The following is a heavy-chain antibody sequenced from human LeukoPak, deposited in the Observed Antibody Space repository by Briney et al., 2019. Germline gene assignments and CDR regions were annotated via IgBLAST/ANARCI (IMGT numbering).Heavy chain of an antibody. J-gene: IGHJ4*02. Sequence: PGGSLRLSCAASGFTFTSHWMSWVRQAPGKGLEWVARMNLDGSEKYYVDSVKGRFTISRDNSKNTLYLQMNSLRAEDTAVYYCAKDPSFRPGYFDYWGQGTLVTVSS. CDR1: GFTFTSHW. CDR2: MNLDGSEK. V-gene: IGHV3-7*01. CDR3: AKDPSFRPGYFDY.